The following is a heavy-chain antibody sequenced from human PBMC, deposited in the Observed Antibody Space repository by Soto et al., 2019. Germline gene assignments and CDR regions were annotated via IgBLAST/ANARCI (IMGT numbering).Heavy chain of an antibody. CDR3: ARDVVVPAAENYYYYGMDV. D-gene: IGHD2-2*01. J-gene: IGHJ6*02. CDR2: ISGSSSYI. CDR1: GFTFSSYS. V-gene: IGHV3-21*01. Sequence: GGSLRLSCAASGFTFSSYSMNWVRQAPGKGLEWVSSISGSSSYIYYGDSVKGRFTISRDNAKNSLYLQMNSLRAEDTAVYYCARDVVVPAAENYYYYGMDVWGQGTTVTVS.